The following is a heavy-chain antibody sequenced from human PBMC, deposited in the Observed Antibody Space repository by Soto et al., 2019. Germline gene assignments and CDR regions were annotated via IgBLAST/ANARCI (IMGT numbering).Heavy chain of an antibody. J-gene: IGHJ6*03. CDR3: ASGSPYCSSTRCDYYYYYMDV. D-gene: IGHD2-2*01. CDR1: GYTFTSYG. V-gene: IGHV1-18*01. CDR2: ISAYNGNT. Sequence: GASVKVSCKASGYTFTSYGISWVRQAPGQGLEWMGWISAYNGNTNYAQKLQGRVTMTTDTSTSTAYMELRSLRSDDTAVYYCASGSPYCSSTRCDYYYYYMDVWGKGTTVTVSS.